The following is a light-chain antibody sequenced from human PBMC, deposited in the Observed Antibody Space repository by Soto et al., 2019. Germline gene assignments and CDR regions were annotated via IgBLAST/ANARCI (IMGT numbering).Light chain of an antibody. V-gene: IGLV2-8*01. CDR2: EVN. CDR1: SSDVGGYNY. CDR3: SSYGGSNNLV. J-gene: IGLJ2*01. Sequence: QSVLTQPPSASGSPGQSVTISCTGASSDVGGYNYVSWYQQHPGKAPKLMIYEVNKRPSGVPDHFSGSKFGNTASLTVSGLQGEDEADYYCSSYGGSNNLVFGGGTKLTVL.